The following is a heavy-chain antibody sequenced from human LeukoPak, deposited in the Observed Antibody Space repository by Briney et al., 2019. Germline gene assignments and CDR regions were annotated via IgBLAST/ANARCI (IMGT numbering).Heavy chain of an antibody. J-gene: IGHJ4*02. CDR1: RYTFTDYF. CDR2: IKPNSGGT. V-gene: IGHV1-2*02. CDR3: ARDGSGTYYGDY. D-gene: IGHD1-26*01. Sequence: ASVKVSCKASRYTFTDYFIQWVRQAPGQGLEWMGWIKPNSGGTNYAQKFQRRVTMTRDTSISTAYMELSRLESDDTAVYYCARDGSGTYYGDYWGQGTLLTVSS.